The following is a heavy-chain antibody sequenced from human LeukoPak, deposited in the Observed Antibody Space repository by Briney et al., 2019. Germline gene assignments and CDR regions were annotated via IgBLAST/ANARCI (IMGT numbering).Heavy chain of an antibody. CDR1: GFTFSSYA. D-gene: IGHD4-23*01. CDR2: ISGSGGST. CDR3: AKGRSYGGNNWYFDL. Sequence: GGSLRLSCAASGFTFSSYAMSWVRQAPGKGLEWVSTISGSGGSTNYADSVKGRFTISRDNSKNTLYLQMNSLRAEDTAVYYCAKGRSYGGNNWYFDLWGRGTLVTVSS. J-gene: IGHJ2*01. V-gene: IGHV3-23*01.